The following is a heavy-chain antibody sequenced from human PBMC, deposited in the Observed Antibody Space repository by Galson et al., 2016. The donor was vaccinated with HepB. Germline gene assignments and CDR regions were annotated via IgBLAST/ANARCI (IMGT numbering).Heavy chain of an antibody. Sequence: SLRLSCAASAFTFSNYGMHWVRQAPGKGLEWVAGIWTDGSNKYYGDSVKGRFTISRDNSKNTLYLQMNSLRAEDTAVYYCAKGKGGVWSYYFDYWGQGTLVTVSS. CDR1: AFTFSNYG. CDR3: AKGKGGVWSYYFDY. V-gene: IGHV3-33*06. D-gene: IGHD6-19*01. J-gene: IGHJ4*02. CDR2: IWTDGSNK.